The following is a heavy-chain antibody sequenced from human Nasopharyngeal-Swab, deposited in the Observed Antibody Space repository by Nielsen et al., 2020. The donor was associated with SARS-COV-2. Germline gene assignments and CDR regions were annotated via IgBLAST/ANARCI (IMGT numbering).Heavy chain of an antibody. J-gene: IGHJ5*02. CDR2: IDEHGSTI. V-gene: IGHV3-74*01. CDR3: GRDLGGRFST. CDR1: GFTINTYW. Sequence: GESLKISCAASGFTINTYWMFWVRQVPGKGLVWVSRIDEHGSTINHADSVEGRFTISRDNAKNTLFLQMNSLRAEDTAVYYCGRDLGGRFSTWGQGTLVTVSS. D-gene: IGHD3-16*01.